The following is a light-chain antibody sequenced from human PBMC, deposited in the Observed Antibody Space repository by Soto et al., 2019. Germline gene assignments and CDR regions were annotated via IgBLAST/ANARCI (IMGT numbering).Light chain of an antibody. J-gene: IGLJ2*01. CDR3: SSYTSSSTLMV. CDR1: RSDVGGYNY. V-gene: IGLV2-14*01. Sequence: QSALTQPASVSGSPGQSITISCTGTRSDVGGYNYVSWYQQHPGKAPKLMIYDVSNRPSGVSNRVSGSKSGNTASLTISGLQAEDEADYYCSSYTSSSTLMVFGGGTKLTVL. CDR2: DVS.